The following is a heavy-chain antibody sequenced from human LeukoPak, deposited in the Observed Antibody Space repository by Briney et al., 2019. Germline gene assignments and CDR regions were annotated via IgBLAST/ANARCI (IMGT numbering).Heavy chain of an antibody. J-gene: IGHJ4*02. CDR2: IYPRDSDT. CDR3: ARKEDSSAWRN. D-gene: IGHD6-6*01. CDR1: GYSFPGHW. V-gene: IGHV5-51*01. Sequence: GESLKISCKGSGYSFPGHWIGWVRQMPGKGLEWMGIIYPRDSDTRYSPSFQGQVTISADKSISTAYLQWSSLKASDTGMYYCARKEDSSAWRNWGQGTLVTVSS.